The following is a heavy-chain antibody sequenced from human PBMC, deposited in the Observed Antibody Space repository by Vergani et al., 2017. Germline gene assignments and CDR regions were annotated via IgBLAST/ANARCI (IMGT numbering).Heavy chain of an antibody. D-gene: IGHD5-24*01. J-gene: IGHJ6*02. CDR3: ATGKRYYYYVMDV. CDR2: IYYSGST. CDR1: GGSISSYY. V-gene: IGHV4-59*01. Sequence: QVQLQESGPGLVKPSQTLSLTCTVSGGSISSYYWSWIRQPPGKGLEWIGYIYYSGSTNYNPSLKSRVTISVDTSKNQFSLKLSSVTAADTAVYYCATGKRYYYYVMDVWGQGTTVTVSS.